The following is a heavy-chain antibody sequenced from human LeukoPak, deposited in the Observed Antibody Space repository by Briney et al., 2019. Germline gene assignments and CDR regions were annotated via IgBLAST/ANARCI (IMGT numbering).Heavy chain of an antibody. J-gene: IGHJ4*02. D-gene: IGHD6-6*01. Sequence: GGSLRLSCAASGFPFNNFGMNWVRQGPGKGLGWVSYISSSSSTMSYADSVKGRFTISRDNAKNSLFLQMNSLRAEDTAVYYCARGGAARPDYWGQGSLVTVSS. CDR3: ARGGAARPDY. CDR1: GFPFNNFG. CDR2: ISSSSSTM. V-gene: IGHV3-48*01.